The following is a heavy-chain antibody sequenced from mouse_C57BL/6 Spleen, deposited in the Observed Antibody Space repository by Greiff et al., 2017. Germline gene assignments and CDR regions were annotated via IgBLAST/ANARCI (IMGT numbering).Heavy chain of an antibody. D-gene: IGHD1-1*01. Sequence: EVQLQQSGPELVKPGASVKMSCKASGYTFTDYNMHWVKQSHGKSLEWIGYINPNNGGTSYNQKFKGKATLTVNKSSSTAYMELRSLTSEDSAVYYCAYGGWGHLFDYWGQGTTLTVSS. CDR1: GYTFTDYN. CDR2: INPNNGGT. V-gene: IGHV1-22*01. J-gene: IGHJ2*01. CDR3: AYGGWGHLFDY.